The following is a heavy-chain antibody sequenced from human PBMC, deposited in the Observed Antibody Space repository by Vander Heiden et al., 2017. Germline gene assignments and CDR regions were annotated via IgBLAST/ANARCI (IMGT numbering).Heavy chain of an antibody. CDR3: ARAMGQLWFNFDY. CDR1: GSTFSSYS. Sequence: EVQLVESGGAVVKPGRALRLCCTAAGSTFSSYSMNWVRQAPGKGLEWVSSISTSSSYIYDADSVKGRFTISRDNAKNSLYLQMNSLRAEDTAVYYCARAMGQLWFNFDYWGQGTLVTVSS. CDR2: ISTSSSYI. J-gene: IGHJ4*02. V-gene: IGHV3-21*01. D-gene: IGHD5-18*01.